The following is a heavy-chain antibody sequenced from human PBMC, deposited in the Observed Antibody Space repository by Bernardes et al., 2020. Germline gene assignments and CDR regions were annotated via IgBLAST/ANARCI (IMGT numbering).Heavy chain of an antibody. V-gene: IGHV3-21*01. CDR3: ARDPFFAPSVAGTRGTENYYYYYMDV. CDR2: ISSSSSYI. D-gene: IGHD6-19*01. Sequence: GGSLRLSCAASGFTFSSYSMNWVRQAPGKGLEWVSSISSSSSYIYYADSVKGRFTISRDNAKNSLYLQMNSLRAEDTAVYYCARDPFFAPSVAGTRGTENYYYYYMDVWGKGTTVTVSS. CDR1: GFTFSSYS. J-gene: IGHJ6*03.